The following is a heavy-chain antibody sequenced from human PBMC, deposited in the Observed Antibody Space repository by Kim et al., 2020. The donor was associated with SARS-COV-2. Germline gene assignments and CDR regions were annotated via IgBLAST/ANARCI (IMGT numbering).Heavy chain of an antibody. CDR1: GFTFSSYA. V-gene: IGHV3-30-3*01. CDR2: ISYDGGNK. Sequence: GGSLRLSCAASGFTFSSYAVHWVRQAPGKGLECVAVISYDGGNKYYADSVKGRFTISRDNSKNTLYLQMNSLRTDDTAVYYCARGGRSSSGWYRGFEYWGRETLVTAAS. CDR3: ARGGRSSSGWYRGFEY. J-gene: IGHJ4*02. D-gene: IGHD6-19*01.